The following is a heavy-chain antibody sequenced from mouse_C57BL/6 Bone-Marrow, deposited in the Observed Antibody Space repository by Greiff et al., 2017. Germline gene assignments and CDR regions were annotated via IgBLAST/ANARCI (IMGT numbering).Heavy chain of an antibody. V-gene: IGHV1-69*01. CDR1: GYTFTSYW. D-gene: IGHD4-1*01. J-gene: IGHJ1*03. CDR2: IDPSDSYT. Sequence: VQLQQPGAELVMPGASVKLSCKASGYTFTSYWMHWVKQRPGQGLEWIGEIDPSDSYTNYNQKFKGKSTLTVDKSSSTAYMQLSSLTSEDSAVYYCASNWDPDWYFDVWGTGTTVTVSS. CDR3: ASNWDPDWYFDV.